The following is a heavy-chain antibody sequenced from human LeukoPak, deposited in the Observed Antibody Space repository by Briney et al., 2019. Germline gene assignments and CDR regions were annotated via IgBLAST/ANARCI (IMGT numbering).Heavy chain of an antibody. Sequence: GGSLRLSCAASGFTFSIYSMNWVRQAPGKGLEWVAVTAGSEDSTHYADSVRGRFIISTDNSKNRLYLQMNSLRAEDTAEYYCTTDLMTGFSSGWYFAYWGQGTLVTVSS. D-gene: IGHD6-19*01. CDR3: TTDLMTGFSSGWYFAY. CDR2: TAGSEDST. V-gene: IGHV3-23*01. J-gene: IGHJ4*02. CDR1: GFTFSIYS.